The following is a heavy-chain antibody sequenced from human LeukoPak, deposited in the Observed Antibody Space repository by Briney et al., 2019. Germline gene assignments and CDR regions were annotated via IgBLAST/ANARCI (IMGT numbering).Heavy chain of an antibody. D-gene: IGHD6-13*01. V-gene: IGHV3-21*01. Sequence: GGSLRLSCAASGFTFSSYSMNWVRQAPGKGLEWVSSISSSSSYIYYADSVKGRFTISRDNSQNSLYLQMGSLRVEDMAVYYCARAGYSSSWLASVAYWGQGSLVTVSS. CDR2: ISSSSSYI. CDR3: ARAGYSSSWLASVAY. CDR1: GFTFSSYS. J-gene: IGHJ4*02.